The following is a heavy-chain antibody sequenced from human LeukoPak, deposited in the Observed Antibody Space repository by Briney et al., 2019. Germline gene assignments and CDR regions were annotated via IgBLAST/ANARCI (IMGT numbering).Heavy chain of an antibody. CDR3: AKDIGYGSVITSPRGDY. D-gene: IGHD3-10*01. CDR2: IKPDGSEK. Sequence: QPGGSLRLSCAASGFTFSDYWMTWVRQAPGKGLEWVANIKPDGSEKYYVDSVKGRFTISRDNSQNTLYLQLSSLRAEDTAVYYCAKDIGYGSVITSPRGDYWGQGALVTVSS. CDR1: GFTFSDYW. V-gene: IGHV3-7*03. J-gene: IGHJ4*02.